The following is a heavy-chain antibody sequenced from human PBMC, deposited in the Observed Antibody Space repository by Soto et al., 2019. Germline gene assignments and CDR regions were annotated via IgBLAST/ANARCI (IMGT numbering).Heavy chain of an antibody. CDR3: AKERSSGWSFDY. V-gene: IGHV3-23*01. CDR1: GFTFSTYA. J-gene: IGHJ4*02. D-gene: IGHD6-19*01. CDR2: ISGSGDST. Sequence: EVQLFESGGGLVQPGGSLRLSCAASGFTFSTYAMNWVRQAPGKGLEWVSGISGSGDSTYYADSVKGRFTVSRDNSKNTLYLQLNSLRGEDTAVSYCAKERSSGWSFDYWGQGTLVTVSP.